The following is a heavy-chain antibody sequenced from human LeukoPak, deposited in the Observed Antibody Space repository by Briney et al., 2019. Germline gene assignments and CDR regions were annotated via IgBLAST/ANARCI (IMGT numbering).Heavy chain of an antibody. CDR1: GSTFTSYD. Sequence: ASVKVSCKVSGSTFTSYDINWVRQATGQGLEWMGWMNPNSGNTGYAQKFQGRVTMTRNTSISTAYMELSSLRSEDAAVYYCARDSSLRWYPLDYWGQGTLVTVSS. CDR3: ARDSSLRWYPLDY. V-gene: IGHV1-8*01. D-gene: IGHD4-23*01. CDR2: MNPNSGNT. J-gene: IGHJ4*02.